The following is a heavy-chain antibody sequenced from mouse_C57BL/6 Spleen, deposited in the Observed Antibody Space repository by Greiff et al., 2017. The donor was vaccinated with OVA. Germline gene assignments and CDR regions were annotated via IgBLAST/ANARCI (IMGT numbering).Heavy chain of an antibody. D-gene: IGHD2-3*01. Sequence: QVQLQQPGAELVKPGASVKLSCKASGYTFTSYWMQWVKQRPGQGLEWIGEIDPSDSYTNYNQKFKGKATLTVDTSSSTAYMQLSSLTSEDSAVYYWARRERWLPYWYFDVWGTGTTVTVSS. CDR1: GYTFTSYW. CDR3: ARRERWLPYWYFDV. V-gene: IGHV1-50*01. CDR2: IDPSDSYT. J-gene: IGHJ1*03.